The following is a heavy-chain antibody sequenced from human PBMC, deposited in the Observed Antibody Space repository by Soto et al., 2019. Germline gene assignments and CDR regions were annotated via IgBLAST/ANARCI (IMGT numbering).Heavy chain of an antibody. D-gene: IGHD1-7*01. CDR2: ISAGGDSP. CDR1: GFTFSTYA. CDR3: GRDPNGNYVGAFDI. V-gene: IGHV3-23*01. J-gene: IGHJ3*02. Sequence: GGSLRLSCIASGFTFSTYAMSWVRQAPGKGLEWVSGISAGGDSPYYADSVKGRFTISRDNSKNMLSLQMSSLRADDTALYYCGRDPNGNYVGAFDIRGQGTMVTVSS.